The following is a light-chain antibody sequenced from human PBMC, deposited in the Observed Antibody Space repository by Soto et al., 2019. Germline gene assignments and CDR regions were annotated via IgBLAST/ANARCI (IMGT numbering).Light chain of an antibody. CDR3: QQYYSYPRT. J-gene: IGKJ1*01. CDR1: QGIRND. V-gene: IGKV1-6*01. Sequence: AIPLTQSPVSLFASVGDTFTITWRASQGIRNDLGWYQQRPGKAPKLLIYAASTLQSGVPLRFSGRGSGTEFTLTITCLQSEDFATYYCQQYYSYPRTFGQGTKVDIK. CDR2: AAS.